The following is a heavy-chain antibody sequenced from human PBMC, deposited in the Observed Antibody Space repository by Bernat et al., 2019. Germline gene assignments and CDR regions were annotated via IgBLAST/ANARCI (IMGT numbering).Heavy chain of an antibody. V-gene: IGHV3-20*01. CDR2: INWNGGST. CDR1: GFPFDDYG. J-gene: IGHJ4*02. CDR3: ARARGSGIAVAGEE. D-gene: IGHD6-19*01. Sequence: EVQLVESGGGVVRPGGSLRLSCAASGFPFDDYGMSWVRQAPVKGLEWVSGINWNGGSTGYADSVKGRFTISRDNAKNSLYLQMNSLRAEDTALYHCARARGSGIAVAGEEWGQGTLVTVSS.